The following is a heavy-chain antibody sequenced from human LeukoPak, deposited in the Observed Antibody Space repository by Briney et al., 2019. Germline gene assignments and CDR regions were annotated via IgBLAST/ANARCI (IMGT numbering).Heavy chain of an antibody. CDR1: GYTFTGFY. CDR3: ARGWELRYAFDI. D-gene: IGHD1-26*01. CDR2: INPNSGGT. Sequence: ASVKVSCKASGYTFTGFYMHWVRQAPGQGLEWMGWINPNSGGTNYAQKFQGRVTMTRDTSISTAYMELSRLRSDDTAVYYCARGWELRYAFDIWGQGTMVTVSS. J-gene: IGHJ3*02. V-gene: IGHV1-2*02.